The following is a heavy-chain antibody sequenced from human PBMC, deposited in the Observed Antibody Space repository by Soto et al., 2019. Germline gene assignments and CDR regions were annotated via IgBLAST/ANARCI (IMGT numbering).Heavy chain of an antibody. CDR2: INSDGSST. CDR1: GFTFSSYW. D-gene: IGHD2-2*01. V-gene: IGHV3-74*01. Sequence: GSLRLSCAASGFTFSSYWMHWVRQAPGKGLGWVSRINSDGSSTSYADSVKGRFTISRDNAKNTLYLQMNSLRAEDTAVYYCARLVVPAVSGDDAFDIWGQGTMVTVSS. CDR3: ARLVVPAVSGDDAFDI. J-gene: IGHJ3*02.